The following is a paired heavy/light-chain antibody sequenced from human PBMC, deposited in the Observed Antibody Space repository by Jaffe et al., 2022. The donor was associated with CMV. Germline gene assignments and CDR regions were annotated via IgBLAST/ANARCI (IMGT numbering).Heavy chain of an antibody. CDR3: ARGYDGGYYYFDY. D-gene: IGHD5-12*01. J-gene: IGHJ4*02. CDR2: IYLRDSDT. Sequence: EVQLVQSGAEVKKPGESLKISCKSSGYSFTNYWVAWVRQMPGKGLECMGIIYLRDSDTRYSPSFQGQVTISVDKSISTAYLQWSSLRASDTAMYYCARGYDGGYYYFDYWGQGTLVTVSS. CDR1: GYSFTNYW. V-gene: IGHV5-51*01.
Light chain of an antibody. CDR1: SGDVGHYDI. J-gene: IGLJ2*01. V-gene: IGLV2-23*02. CDR2: GVN. CDR3: CSYSGVSTYVV. Sequence: QSALTQPASVSGSPGQSITISCTGSSGDVGHYDIVSWYQQHPGKAPKLIIHGVNERPSGVSSRFSGSKSGNTASLTISGLQAEDEADYHCCSYSGVSTYVVFGGGTKVTVL.